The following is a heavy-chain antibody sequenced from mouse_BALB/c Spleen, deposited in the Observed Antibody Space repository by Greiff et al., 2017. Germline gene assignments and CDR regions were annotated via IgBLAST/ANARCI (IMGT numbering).Heavy chain of an antibody. CDR1: GFTFNTYA. CDR2: IRSKSNNYAT. J-gene: IGHJ3*01. Sequence: EVQVVESGGGLVQPKGSLKLSCAASGFTFNTYAMNWVRQAPGKGLEWVARIRSKSNNYATYYADSVKDRFTISRDDSQSMLYLQMNNLKTEDTAMYYCVRHGDYGFAYWGQGTLVTVSA. D-gene: IGHD2-13*01. V-gene: IGHV10-1*02. CDR3: VRHGDYGFAY.